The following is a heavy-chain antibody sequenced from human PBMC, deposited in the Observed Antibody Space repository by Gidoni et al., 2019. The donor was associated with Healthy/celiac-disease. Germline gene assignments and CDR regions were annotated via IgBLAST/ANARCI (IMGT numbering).Heavy chain of an antibody. Sequence: QAQLVQSGAEVKQPGASVKVSCKASGYTFTGYYMHWVRQAPGQGLEWMGWINPNSGGTNYAHKFQGRVTMTRDTSISTAYMELSRLRSDDTAVYYCARQKGYCSSTSCANWFDPWGQGTLVTVSS. CDR2: INPNSGGT. CDR3: ARQKGYCSSTSCANWFDP. V-gene: IGHV1-2*07. CDR1: GYTFTGYY. D-gene: IGHD2-2*01. J-gene: IGHJ5*02.